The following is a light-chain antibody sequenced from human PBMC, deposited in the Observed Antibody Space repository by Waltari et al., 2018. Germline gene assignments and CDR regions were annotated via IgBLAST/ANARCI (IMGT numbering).Light chain of an antibody. J-gene: IGLJ2*01. CDR1: SSDVGGYNY. V-gene: IGLV2-11*01. CDR2: DVS. CDR3: CSYACSPL. Sequence: QSALTQPRSVSGSPGQSVTISCTGTSSDVGGYNYVSWYQQHPGKAPKLMIYDVSKRPSWVPYRFSGSKSGHTASLTISGLQAEDEADYYCCSYACSPLCGGGTKLTVL.